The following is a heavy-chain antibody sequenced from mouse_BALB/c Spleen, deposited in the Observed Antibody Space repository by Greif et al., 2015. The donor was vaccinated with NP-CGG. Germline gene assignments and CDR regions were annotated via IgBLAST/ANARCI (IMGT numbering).Heavy chain of an antibody. D-gene: IGHD1-2*01. J-gene: IGHJ2*01. Sequence: EVHLVESGGGLVQPGGSMKLSCVASGFTFSNYWMNWVRQSPEKGLEWVAEIRLKSNNYATHYAESVKGRFTISRDDSKSSVYLQMNNLRAEDTGIYYCTRPLDGYILPDYWGQGTTLTVSS. V-gene: IGHV6-6*02. CDR1: GFTFSNYW. CDR2: IRLKSNNYAT. CDR3: TRPLDGYILPDY.